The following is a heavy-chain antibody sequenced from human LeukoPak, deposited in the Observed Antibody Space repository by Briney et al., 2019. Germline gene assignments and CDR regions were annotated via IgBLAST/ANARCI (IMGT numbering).Heavy chain of an antibody. J-gene: IGHJ5*02. V-gene: IGHV1-18*01. D-gene: IGHD6-13*01. CDR3: ARVRLPGEYSSREYNWFDP. CDR2: ISAYNGNT. Sequence: GASVKVSCKASGYTFTSYGISWVRQAPGQGPEWMGWISAYNGNTNYAQKLQGRVTMTTDTSTSTAYMELRSLRSDDTAVYYCARVRLPGEYSSREYNWFDPWGQGTLVTVSS. CDR1: GYTFTSYG.